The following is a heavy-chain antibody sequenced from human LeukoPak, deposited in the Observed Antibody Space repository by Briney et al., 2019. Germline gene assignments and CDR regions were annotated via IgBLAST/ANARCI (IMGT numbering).Heavy chain of an antibody. Sequence: SETLSLTCDVYGGPFSGYYWNWIRQSPGKGLEWIGEINHSGNTNYNPPLKTQGTIFIDTSKNRFSLKLTSVSAADTALYYCERGGGFAYVYKDAFDIWGQGTRVTVSS. CDR2: INHSGNT. CDR1: GGPFSGYY. CDR3: ERGGGFAYVYKDAFDI. J-gene: IGHJ3*02. V-gene: IGHV4-34*01. D-gene: IGHD3-16*01.